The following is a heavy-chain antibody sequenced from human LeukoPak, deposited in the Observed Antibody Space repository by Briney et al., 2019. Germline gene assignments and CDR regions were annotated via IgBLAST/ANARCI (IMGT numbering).Heavy chain of an antibody. CDR2: ISAEGDIQ. CDR3: TRDMIRGVPDYIDY. D-gene: IGHD3-10*01. Sequence: GRSQRLSCAATGFRFSSYDTHWVRQAPGKGLEWVAAISAEGDIQIYLDSVMGRFTIFRDNSKSTLYLQMNSLRIEDTGFYYCTRDMIRGVPDYIDYWGQGTLVTVSS. J-gene: IGHJ4*02. V-gene: IGHV3-30-3*01. CDR1: GFRFSSYD.